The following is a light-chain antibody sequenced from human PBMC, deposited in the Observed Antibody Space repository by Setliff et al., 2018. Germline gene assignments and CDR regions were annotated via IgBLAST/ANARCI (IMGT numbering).Light chain of an antibody. V-gene: IGKV3-20*01. CDR2: GAS. Sequence: SPGTLSLSPGERATLSCRASQSVSSSYLAWYQQKPGQAPRLLTYGASSRATGIPDRFSGSGSGTDFTLTISRLEPEDFAVYYCQQYGSSRITFGQGTRLEIK. J-gene: IGKJ5*01. CDR3: QQYGSSRIT. CDR1: QSVSSSY.